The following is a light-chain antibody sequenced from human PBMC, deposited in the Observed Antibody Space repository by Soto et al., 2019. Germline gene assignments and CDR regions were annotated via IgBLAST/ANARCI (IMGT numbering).Light chain of an antibody. CDR1: SSNIGKNY. V-gene: IGLV1-47*01. J-gene: IGLJ2*01. CDR3: QVWDSSSDHRVV. Sequence: QAVVTQPPSASGAPGQTVTISCSGSSSNIGKNYVYWYQQLPGMAPKLLMYWNSQRPSGVPDRFSGSKSATSASLAIRGLRSEDEADYHCQVWDSSSDHRVVFGGGTKLTVL. CDR2: WNS.